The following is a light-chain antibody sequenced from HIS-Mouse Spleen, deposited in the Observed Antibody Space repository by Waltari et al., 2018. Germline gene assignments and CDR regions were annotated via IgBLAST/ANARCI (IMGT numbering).Light chain of an antibody. CDR2: DAS. J-gene: IGKJ5*01. CDR3: QQRSNWAIT. Sequence: EIVLTQSPATLSLSPGERATLSCRASQSVSSYLAWYQQKPGQAPRLLIYDASNRATGIPARFSGSGSGTDFTLTSRSREPEDFAVYYCQQRSNWAITFGQGTRLEIK. V-gene: IGKV3-11*01. CDR1: QSVSSY.